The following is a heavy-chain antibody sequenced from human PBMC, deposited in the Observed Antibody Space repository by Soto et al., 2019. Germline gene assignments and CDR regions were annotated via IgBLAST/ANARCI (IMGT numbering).Heavy chain of an antibody. Sequence: EVQLVESGGDLVQAGGSLRLSCAASGFTFTTSDMHWVRQAPGKGLEWVSAIGAAADTYYPDSVKGRFTISRENTKNSLYLQMNSLRVGDTAVYYCVREGYSSNWDNWYVELWGRGTLVTVSS. J-gene: IGHJ2*01. D-gene: IGHD6-13*01. CDR3: VREGYSSNWDNWYVEL. CDR2: IGAAADT. V-gene: IGHV3-13*01. CDR1: GFTFTTSD.